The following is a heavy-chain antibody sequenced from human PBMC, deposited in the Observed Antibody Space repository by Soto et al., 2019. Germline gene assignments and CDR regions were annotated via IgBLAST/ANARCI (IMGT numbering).Heavy chain of an antibody. CDR2: FDPEDGET. CDR3: ATDRRYSYGYHY. Sequence: ASVKVSCKVSGYTLTELSMHWVRQAPGKGLEWMGGFDPEDGETIYAQKFQGRVTMTEDTSTDTAYMELSSLRSEDTAVYYCATDRRYSYGYHYWGQGTLVTVSS. CDR1: GYTLTELS. J-gene: IGHJ4*02. V-gene: IGHV1-24*01. D-gene: IGHD5-18*01.